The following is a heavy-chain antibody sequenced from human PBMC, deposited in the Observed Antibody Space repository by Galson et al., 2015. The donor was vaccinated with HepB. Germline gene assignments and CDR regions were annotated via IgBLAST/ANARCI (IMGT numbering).Heavy chain of an antibody. CDR3: AKDQGHHLVGATDVFDI. CDR2: ISYDGSNK. Sequence: SLRLSCAASGFTFSNYGMHWVRQAPGKGLEWVAVISYDGSNKYYADSVKGRFTISRDNSKNTLYLQMNSLRAEDTALYYCAKDQGHHLVGATDVFDIWGQGTLVTVSS. J-gene: IGHJ3*02. CDR1: GFTFSNYG. V-gene: IGHV3-30*18. D-gene: IGHD1-26*01.